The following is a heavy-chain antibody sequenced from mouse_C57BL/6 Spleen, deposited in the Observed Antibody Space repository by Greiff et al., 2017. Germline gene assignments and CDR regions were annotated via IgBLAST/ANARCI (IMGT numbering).Heavy chain of an antibody. J-gene: IGHJ2*01. D-gene: IGHD2-3*01. Sequence: EVQLQQSGGGLVQPGGSMKLSCVASGFTFSNYWMNWVRQSPEKGLEWVAQIRLKSDNYATHYAESVKGRFTISRDDSKSSVYLQMNNLRAEDTGIYYCTEGDGYGFDYWGQGTTLTVSS. CDR3: TEGDGYGFDY. CDR2: IRLKSDNYAT. CDR1: GFTFSNYW. V-gene: IGHV6-3*01.